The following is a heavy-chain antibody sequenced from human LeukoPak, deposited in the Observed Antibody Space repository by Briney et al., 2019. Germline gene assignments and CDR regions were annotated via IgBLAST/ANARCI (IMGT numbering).Heavy chain of an antibody. V-gene: IGHV1-2*02. Sequence: ASVRVSCKTSGYTFSNFGISWVRQAPGQGLKWMGWINPNSGGTNYAQKFQGRVTMTRDTSISTAYMELSRLRSDDTAVYYCASELDRGAFDIWGQGTMVTVSS. CDR3: ASELDRGAFDI. CDR2: INPNSGGT. J-gene: IGHJ3*02. CDR1: GYTFSNFG. D-gene: IGHD1-1*01.